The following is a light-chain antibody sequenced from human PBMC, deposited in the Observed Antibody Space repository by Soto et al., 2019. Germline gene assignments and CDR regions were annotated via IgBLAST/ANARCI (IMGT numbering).Light chain of an antibody. CDR1: SSNIGNDY. CDR3: GGWDYSLSAAV. V-gene: IGLV1-51*01. J-gene: IGLJ2*01. Sequence: QSVLTQPPSVSAAPGQKVTISCSGSSSNIGNDYVSWYQHLPGTAPKLLIYDNNKRPSGIPDRFSGYKSGTSATLGITGLQTGDEADYYCGGWDYSLSAAVFGGGTKLTVL. CDR2: DNN.